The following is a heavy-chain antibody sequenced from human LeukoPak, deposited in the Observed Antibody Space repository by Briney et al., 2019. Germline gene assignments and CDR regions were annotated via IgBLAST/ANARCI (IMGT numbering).Heavy chain of an antibody. Sequence: SETLSLTCTVSGGSISSSSYYWGWIRQPPGKGLEWIGSIYYSGSTYYNPSLKSRVTISVDTSKNQFSLKLSSVTAADTAVYYCARHVSPSGAAGVDYWGQGTLVTVSS. CDR1: GGSISSSSYY. CDR2: IYYSGST. D-gene: IGHD3-10*01. V-gene: IGHV4-39*01. J-gene: IGHJ4*02. CDR3: ARHVSPSGAAGVDY.